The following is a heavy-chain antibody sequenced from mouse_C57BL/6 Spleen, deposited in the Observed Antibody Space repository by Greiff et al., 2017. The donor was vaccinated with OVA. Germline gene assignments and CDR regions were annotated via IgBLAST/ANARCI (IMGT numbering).Heavy chain of an antibody. CDR2: INPYNGGT. Sequence: EVQLQQSGPVLVKPGASVKMSCKASGYTFTDYYMNWVKQSHGKSLEWIGVINPYNGGTSYNQKFKGKATLTVDKSSSTAYMELNSLTSEDSAVYYCARNGNGAWFAYWGQGTLVTVSA. D-gene: IGHD1-1*01. V-gene: IGHV1-19*01. CDR1: GYTFTDYY. CDR3: ARNGNGAWFAY. J-gene: IGHJ3*01.